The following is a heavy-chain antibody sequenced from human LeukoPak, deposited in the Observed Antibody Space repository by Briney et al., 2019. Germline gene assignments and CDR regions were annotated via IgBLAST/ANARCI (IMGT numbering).Heavy chain of an antibody. D-gene: IGHD3-9*01. Sequence: SVKVSCKASGGTFSSYAISWVRQAPGQGLEWMGRIIPIFGIANYAQKFQGRVTTTADKSTSTAYMELSSLRSEDTAVYYCARGLILGGFDWLPSYFDYWGQGTLVTVSS. CDR3: ARGLILGGFDWLPSYFDY. J-gene: IGHJ4*02. CDR1: GGTFSSYA. CDR2: IIPIFGIA. V-gene: IGHV1-69*04.